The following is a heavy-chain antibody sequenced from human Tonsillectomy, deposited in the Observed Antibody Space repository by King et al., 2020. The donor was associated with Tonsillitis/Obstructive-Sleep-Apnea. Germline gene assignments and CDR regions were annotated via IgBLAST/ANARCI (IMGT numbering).Heavy chain of an antibody. V-gene: IGHV1-46*01. Sequence: QLVQSGAEVKKPGASVKVSCKASGYTLTRYYIHWIRQAPRQGLEWMRIINPSDVITTYAQKFQGRVTMTRDTSTSTVYMELSSLRSEETAVYYCSRDDVVGRYIDYWGQGTLVTVSS. D-gene: IGHD2-2*01. CDR2: INPSDVIT. CDR3: SRDDVVGRYIDY. J-gene: IGHJ4*02. CDR1: GYTLTRYY.